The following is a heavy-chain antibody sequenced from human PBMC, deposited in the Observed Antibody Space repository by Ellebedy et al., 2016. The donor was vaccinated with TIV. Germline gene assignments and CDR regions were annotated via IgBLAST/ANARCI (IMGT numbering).Heavy chain of an antibody. CDR2: INHSGST. V-gene: IGHV4-34*01. D-gene: IGHD1-26*01. CDR1: GGSFSGYY. CDR3: ARAPYSGSPCQDY. Sequence: SETLSLTXAVYGGSFSGYYWSWIRQPPGKGLEWIGEINHSGSTNYNPSLKSRVTISVDTSKNQFSLKLSSVTAADTAVYYCARAPYSGSPCQDYWGQGALVTVSS. J-gene: IGHJ4*02.